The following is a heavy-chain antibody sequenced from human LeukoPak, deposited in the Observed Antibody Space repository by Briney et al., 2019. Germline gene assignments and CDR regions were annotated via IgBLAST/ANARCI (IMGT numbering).Heavy chain of an antibody. CDR2: IYHSGST. Sequence: SETLSLTCAVSGVSISSGGYSWSWIRQPPGKGLEWIVYIYHSGSTYYNPSLKSRVTISVDRSKNQFSLKLSSVTAADTAVYYCARVFYEWFGELFGAFDIWGQGTMVTVSS. J-gene: IGHJ3*02. CDR3: ARVFYEWFGELFGAFDI. CDR1: GVSISSGGYS. D-gene: IGHD3-10*01. V-gene: IGHV4-30-2*01.